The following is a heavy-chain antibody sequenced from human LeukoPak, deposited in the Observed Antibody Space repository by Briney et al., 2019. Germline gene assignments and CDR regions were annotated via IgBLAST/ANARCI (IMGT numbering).Heavy chain of an antibody. CDR1: GFAFIDYY. D-gene: IGHD6-6*01. V-gene: IGHV1-2*02. J-gene: IGHJ6*02. Sequence: ASVKVSCKASGFAFIDYYIHWVRQAPGHGLEWMGWITPNSGGTNYAQKFQGRFTMTGDTSLSTAYKELTRLTPDDTALYYCARSGLVQSAHGTYYIHNGLDVWGQGTRVTVSS. CDR2: ITPNSGGT. CDR3: ARSGLVQSAHGTYYIHNGLDV.